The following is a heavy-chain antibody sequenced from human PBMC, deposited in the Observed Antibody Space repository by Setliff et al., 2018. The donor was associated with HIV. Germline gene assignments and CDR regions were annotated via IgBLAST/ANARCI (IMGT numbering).Heavy chain of an antibody. CDR3: ATLSGPVDH. D-gene: IGHD3-3*01. J-gene: IGHJ4*02. CDR2: INHAGST. Sequence: SETLSLTCTLYGASFSGYFWSWIRQPPGKGLEWIGEINHAGSTNFNPSLKGRVTISVDMSKRQFSLHLTSVTAADTAVYYCATLSGPVDHWGQGTLVTVSS. V-gene: IGHV4-34*01. CDR1: GASFSGYF.